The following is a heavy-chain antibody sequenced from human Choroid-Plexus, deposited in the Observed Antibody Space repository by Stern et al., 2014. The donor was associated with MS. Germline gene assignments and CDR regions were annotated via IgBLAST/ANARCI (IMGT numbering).Heavy chain of an antibody. CDR2: LSHDGTNK. J-gene: IGHJ5*02. V-gene: IGHV3-30*18. Sequence: VQLVESGGGVVQPGRPLRLSCVASGFTFGSCAMHWVRQAPGKGLEWVARLSHDGTNKYYADSVKGHFTISRDNSQNTLYMQMSSLRPEDTAVYYCAKDRQYLTYFFDHWGQGSLVTISS. D-gene: IGHD2/OR15-2a*01. CDR3: AKDRQYLTYFFDH. CDR1: GFTFGSCA.